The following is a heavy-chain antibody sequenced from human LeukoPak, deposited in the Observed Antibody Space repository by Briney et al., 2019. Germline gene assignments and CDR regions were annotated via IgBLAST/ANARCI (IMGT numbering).Heavy chain of an antibody. Sequence: SETLSLTCTVSGGSISTYYWSWIRQPPGKGLEWIGYIYNSGSTNYKPSLKSRVTMSVDTSKNQFSLKLSSVTAADTAVYYCAREGVTHNWFDPWGQGTLVTVSS. D-gene: IGHD4-23*01. V-gene: IGHV4-59*01. J-gene: IGHJ5*02. CDR3: AREGVTHNWFDP. CDR1: GGSISTYY. CDR2: IYNSGST.